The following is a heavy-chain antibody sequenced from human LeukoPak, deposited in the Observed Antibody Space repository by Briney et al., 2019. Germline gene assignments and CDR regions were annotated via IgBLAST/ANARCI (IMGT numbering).Heavy chain of an antibody. J-gene: IGHJ4*02. D-gene: IGHD3-10*01. V-gene: IGHV4-59*08. CDR1: GVSISSYY. CDR3: ARLPITMVRGVIIRGGGFDY. Sequence: SETLSLTCTVSGVSISSYYWSWIRQPPGKGLEWIGYIYYSGSTNYNPSLKSRVTISVDTSKNQFSLKLSSVTAADTAVYYCARLPITMVRGVIIRGGGFDYWGQGTLVTVSS. CDR2: IYYSGST.